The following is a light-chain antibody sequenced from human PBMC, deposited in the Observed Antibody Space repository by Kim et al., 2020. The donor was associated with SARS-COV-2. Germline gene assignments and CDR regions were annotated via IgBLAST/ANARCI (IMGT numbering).Light chain of an antibody. J-gene: IGKJ4*01. CDR2: GAS. CDR3: QQYGSSPLT. CDR1: QSVSRNF. Sequence: SPGQRATLSCRASQSVSRNFLAWYQQKPGQAPRLLIHGASSRATGIPDKFSGSGSGTDFNLTISRLEPEDFAVYYCQQYGSSPLTFGGGTKVDIK. V-gene: IGKV3-20*01.